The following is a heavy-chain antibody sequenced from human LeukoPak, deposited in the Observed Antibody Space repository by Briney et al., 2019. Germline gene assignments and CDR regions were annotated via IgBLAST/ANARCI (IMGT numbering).Heavy chain of an antibody. CDR3: AREDYYFDS. V-gene: IGHV4-34*01. Sequence: PSETLSLTCSVYSGSITAYYWSWIRQPPGKGLEWIGEINHSRGTKYNPSLESRVTILLDASKNEFSLNLNSVTAADTAVYYCAREDYYFDSWGQGTLVTVSS. CDR2: INHSRGT. J-gene: IGHJ4*02. CDR1: SGSITAYY.